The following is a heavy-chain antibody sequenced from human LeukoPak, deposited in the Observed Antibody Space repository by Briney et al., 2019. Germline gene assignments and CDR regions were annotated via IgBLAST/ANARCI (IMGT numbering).Heavy chain of an antibody. J-gene: IGHJ6*04. Sequence: GGSLRLSCAASGFTFSSYSMNWVRRAPGKGLEWVSSISSSSSYIYYAGSVKGRFTISRDNAKNSLYLQMNSLRAEDTAVYYCARDLSRRGMDVWGKGTTVTVSS. CDR1: GFTFSSYS. CDR3: ARDLSRRGMDV. V-gene: IGHV3-21*01. CDR2: ISSSSSYI.